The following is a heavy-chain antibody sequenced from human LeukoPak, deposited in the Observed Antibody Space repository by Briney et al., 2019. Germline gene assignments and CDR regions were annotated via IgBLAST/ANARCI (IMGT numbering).Heavy chain of an antibody. CDR2: ISAYNANT. J-gene: IGHJ4*02. CDR1: GYTFTSYG. V-gene: IGHV1-18*01. CDR3: ARVTPYYGSGYFDY. D-gene: IGHD3-10*01. Sequence: ASVRVSSKASGYTFTSYGISWVGQAAGQGGEGRGWISAYNANTNYSQKIQGTVTMTTATSTSTPYLELRSPTSADTAVYSCARVTPYYGSGYFDYCGQGPLVTVSS.